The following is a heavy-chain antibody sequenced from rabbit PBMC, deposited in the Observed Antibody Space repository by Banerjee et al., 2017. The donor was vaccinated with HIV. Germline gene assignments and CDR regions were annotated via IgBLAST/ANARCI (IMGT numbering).Heavy chain of an antibody. CDR1: GFDLSSYFY. CDR2: IYTFTGTT. CDR3: ARNGHADYGYTPLDL. J-gene: IGHJ3*01. V-gene: IGHV1S43*01. D-gene: IGHD6-1*01. Sequence: QEQLQESGGGLVQPEGSLTLTCKASGFDLSSYFYMCWVRQAPGKGLELIACIYTFTGTTWYASWVNGRFTITRSTSLNTVDLKMTSLTAADTATYFCARNGHADYGYTPLDLWGQGTLVTVS.